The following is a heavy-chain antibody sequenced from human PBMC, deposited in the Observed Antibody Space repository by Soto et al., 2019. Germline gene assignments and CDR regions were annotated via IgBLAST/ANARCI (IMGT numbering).Heavy chain of an antibody. J-gene: IGHJ6*02. CDR2: IITVLGTT. Sequence: QVQLVQSGAELKKTGSSVTVSCRASGDTFSSYDVNWVRQAPGRGLEWMGRIITVLGTTDYAQNFKGRVTITAEKSTKTVYMELSSLRSDDTAVYYCARRRYCGYDCYHKHYYGMDVWGQGTTVTVAS. D-gene: IGHD2-21*01. CDR3: ARRRYCGYDCYHKHYYGMDV. V-gene: IGHV1-69*08. CDR1: GDTFSSYD.